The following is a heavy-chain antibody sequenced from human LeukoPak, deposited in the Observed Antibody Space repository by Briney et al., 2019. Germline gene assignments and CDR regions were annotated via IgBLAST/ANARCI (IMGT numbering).Heavy chain of an antibody. J-gene: IGHJ4*02. Sequence: GGSLRLSCAASGFTFSSYAMSWVRQAPGKGLEWVSAISGSGGSTYYADSVKGRFTISRDNSKNTLYLQMNSLRAEDTAVYYCARENYYDFWSGYSDYYFDYWGQGTLVTVSS. V-gene: IGHV3-23*01. D-gene: IGHD3-3*01. CDR3: ARENYYDFWSGYSDYYFDY. CDR2: ISGSGGST. CDR1: GFTFSSYA.